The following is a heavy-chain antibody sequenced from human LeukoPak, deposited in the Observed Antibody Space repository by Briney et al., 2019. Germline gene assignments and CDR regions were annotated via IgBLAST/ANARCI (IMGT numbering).Heavy chain of an antibody. CDR2: IYYSGST. J-gene: IGHJ4*02. V-gene: IGHV4-59*08. Sequence: SETLSLTCTVSGGSISSYYWSWIRQPPGKGLEWIGYIYYSGSTNYNPSLKSRVTISVDTSKNQFSLKLSSVTAADTAVYYCARTPRSIVVVPAASIVEYWGQGTLVTVSS. D-gene: IGHD2-2*01. CDR1: GGSISSYY. CDR3: ARTPRSIVVVPAASIVEY.